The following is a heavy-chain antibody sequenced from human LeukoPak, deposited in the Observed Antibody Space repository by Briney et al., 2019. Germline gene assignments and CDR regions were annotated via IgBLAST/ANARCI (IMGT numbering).Heavy chain of an antibody. CDR2: IYHSGST. CDR3: ARQLRGEAVAGHLQPFDY. CDR1: GGSISSYY. J-gene: IGHJ4*02. Sequence: PSETLSLTCTVSGGSISSYYWNWIRQPPGKGLEWIGYIYHSGSTNYNPSFKSRVTISVDTSKNQFSLKLSSVTAADTAVYFCARQLRGEAVAGHLQPFDYWGQGTLVTVSS. V-gene: IGHV4-59*08. D-gene: IGHD6-19*01.